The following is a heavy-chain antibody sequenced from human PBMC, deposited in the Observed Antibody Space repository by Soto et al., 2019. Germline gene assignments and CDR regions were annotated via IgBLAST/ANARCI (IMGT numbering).Heavy chain of an antibody. Sequence: QVQLVESGGGVVQPGGALRLSCAASGFTFSSTGMHWVRQAPGKGLGWVAVISHDGGNKYYGDSVKGRFTISRDNSKNTLYLQMNSLRADDTAVYYCAKDWGIAVAAHWGQGTLVTVSS. D-gene: IGHD6-19*01. V-gene: IGHV3-30*18. CDR1: GFTFSSTG. CDR2: ISHDGGNK. CDR3: AKDWGIAVAAH. J-gene: IGHJ4*02.